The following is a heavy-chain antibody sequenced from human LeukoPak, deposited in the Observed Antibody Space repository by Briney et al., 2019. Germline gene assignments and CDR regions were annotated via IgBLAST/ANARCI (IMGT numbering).Heavy chain of an antibody. CDR1: GYTVTSYD. Sequence: GASVKVSCKASGYTVTSYDINWLRQAAGQGLEWMGWVNPNSGNTDYEQKFQGRVTMTRDTSITTAYMELSSLGSEDTAIYYCAKVASRSGNWFDSWGQGTQVTVSS. CDR3: AKVASRSGNWFDS. D-gene: IGHD3-10*01. CDR2: VNPNSGNT. J-gene: IGHJ5*01. V-gene: IGHV1-8*02.